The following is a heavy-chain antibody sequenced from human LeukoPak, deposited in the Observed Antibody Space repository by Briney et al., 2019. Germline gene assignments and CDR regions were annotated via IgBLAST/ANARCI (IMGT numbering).Heavy chain of an antibody. D-gene: IGHD5-18*01. V-gene: IGHV3-64*02. Sequence: GGSLRLSCAVSGFTSSGYTIHWFRQAPGKGLEYVSAISGNGRDTYYADSVKGRFTVSRDNYKNTVYLEMGSLRVDDMAVYYCARESPEYSYGSFDSRGQGTLVTVSS. CDR1: GFTSSGYT. J-gene: IGHJ4*02. CDR3: ARESPEYSYGSFDS. CDR2: ISGNGRDT.